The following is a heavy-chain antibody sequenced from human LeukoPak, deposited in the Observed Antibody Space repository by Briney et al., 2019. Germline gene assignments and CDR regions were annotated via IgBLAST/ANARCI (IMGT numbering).Heavy chain of an antibody. CDR3: ASAEIVGATTRGAFDI. Sequence: ASVKVSCKASGYTFTSYGISWVRQSPGQGLEWMGWISAYNGNTNYAQKLQGRVTMTTDTSTSTVYMELRSLRSDDTAVYYCASAEIVGATTRGAFDIWGQGTMVTVSS. J-gene: IGHJ3*02. CDR2: ISAYNGNT. D-gene: IGHD1-26*01. V-gene: IGHV1-18*01. CDR1: GYTFTSYG.